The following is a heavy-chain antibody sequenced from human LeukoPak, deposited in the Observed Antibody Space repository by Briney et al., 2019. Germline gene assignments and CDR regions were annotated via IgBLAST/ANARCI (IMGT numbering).Heavy chain of an antibody. CDR1: GYTFTDYY. CDR3: ATASIAAAGTVFSFHYS. CDR2: VDPEDGET. D-gene: IGHD6-13*01. V-gene: IGHV1-69-2*01. Sequence: GASVKISCKVSGYTFTDYYMHWVQQAPGKGLEWMGLVDPEDGETIYAEKFQGRVTITADTSTDTAYMELSSLRSEDTAVYYCATASIAAAGTVFSFHYSWGQGTLVTVSS. J-gene: IGHJ4*02.